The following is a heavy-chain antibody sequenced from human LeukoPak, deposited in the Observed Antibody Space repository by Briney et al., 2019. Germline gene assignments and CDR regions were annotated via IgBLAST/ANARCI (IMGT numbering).Heavy chain of an antibody. CDR2: IASETYGGTA. CDR3: TRDQTPYY. CDR1: GFTFGDYA. J-gene: IGHJ4*02. V-gene: IGHV3-49*04. Sequence: HAGGSLRLSCTASGFTFGDYAMTWVRQAPGKGLEWVGFIASETYGGTAEYDASVKGRFTISRDDSKSIAYLQMNSLKTEDTAVYYCTRDQTPYYWGQGTLVTVSS.